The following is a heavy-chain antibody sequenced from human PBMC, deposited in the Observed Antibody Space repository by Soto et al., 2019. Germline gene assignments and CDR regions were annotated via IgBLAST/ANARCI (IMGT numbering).Heavy chain of an antibody. CDR2: ISSYNGDT. D-gene: IGHD5-12*01. CDR1: GYTFTRSG. J-gene: IGHJ6*02. Sequence: QVQLVQSGAEVKKPGASVKVSCKASGYTFTRSGISWVRQAPGQGPEWMGWISSYNGDTNYAQTFQGRVTMTTDTSTSNAYLELRSLRSDDTAVDYCAREGVAPYYYYGMDVWGQGTPVTVSS. CDR3: AREGVAPYYYYGMDV. V-gene: IGHV1-18*01.